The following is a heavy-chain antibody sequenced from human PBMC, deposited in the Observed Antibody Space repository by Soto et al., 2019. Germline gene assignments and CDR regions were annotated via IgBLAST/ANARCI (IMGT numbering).Heavy chain of an antibody. CDR1: GGTFSSYA. D-gene: IGHD6-19*01. CDR2: IIPIFGTA. CDR3: ASTSSVAGRLYYYYGMDV. Sequence: SVKVSCKASGGTFSSYAISWVRQAPGQRLEWMGGIIPIFGTANYAQKFQGRVTITADESTSTAYMELSSLRSEDTAVYYCASTSSVAGRLYYYYGMDVWGQGTTVTVSS. V-gene: IGHV1-69*13. J-gene: IGHJ6*02.